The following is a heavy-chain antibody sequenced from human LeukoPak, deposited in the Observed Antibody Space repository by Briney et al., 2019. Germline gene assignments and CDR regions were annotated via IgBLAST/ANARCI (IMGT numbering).Heavy chain of an antibody. V-gene: IGHV3-73*01. Sequence: GGSLRLSCAASGFTLSGSAMHWVRQASGKGLEWVGRIRSKANNYATAYAASVKGRFTISRDNSKNTLYLQMNSLRAEDTAVYYCARDGSGKYLVENYGMDVWGQGTTVTVSS. J-gene: IGHJ6*02. D-gene: IGHD3-10*01. CDR3: ARDGSGKYLVENYGMDV. CDR1: GFTLSGSA. CDR2: IRSKANNYAT.